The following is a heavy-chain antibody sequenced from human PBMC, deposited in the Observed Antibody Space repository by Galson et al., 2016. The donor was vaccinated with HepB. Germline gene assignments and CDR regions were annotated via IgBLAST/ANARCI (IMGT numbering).Heavy chain of an antibody. Sequence: TLSLTCTVSGGSITSGPYYWSWIRQHPRKGLEWIGYIYYIGTTFYNPSLKSRVTISLDTSKNQFSLELSSVTAADTAVYYCARLHTSTWHTFDPWGQGTRVTVSS. CDR1: GGSITSGPYY. CDR2: IYYIGTT. V-gene: IGHV4-31*03. D-gene: IGHD6-13*01. J-gene: IGHJ5*02. CDR3: ARLHTSTWHTFDP.